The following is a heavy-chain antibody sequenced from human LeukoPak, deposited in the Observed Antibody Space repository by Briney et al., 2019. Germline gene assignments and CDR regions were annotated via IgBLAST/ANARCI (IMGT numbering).Heavy chain of an antibody. V-gene: IGHV1-69*06. CDR1: GGTFSSYA. J-gene: IGHJ4*02. CDR3: ARGARSSAPFDY. D-gene: IGHD6-25*01. Sequence: GASVKVSCKASGGTFSSYAISWVRQAPGQGLEWMGGIIPIFGTANYAQKFQGRVTITADKSTSTAYMELSSLRSDDTAVYYCARGARSSAPFDYWGQGTLVTVSS. CDR2: IIPIFGTA.